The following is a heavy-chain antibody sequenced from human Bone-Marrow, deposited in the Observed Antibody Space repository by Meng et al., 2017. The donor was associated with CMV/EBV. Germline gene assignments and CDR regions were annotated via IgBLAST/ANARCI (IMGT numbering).Heavy chain of an antibody. J-gene: IGHJ6*02. D-gene: IGHD3-3*01. CDR1: GFTFSSYE. V-gene: IGHV3-48*03. CDR3: AKNGLYDFWSGYYTGYYYGRDV. CDR2: ISSSGSTI. Sequence: GESLKISCAASGFTFSSYEMNWVRQAPGKGLEWVSYISSSGSTIYYADSVKGRFTISRDNAKNSLYLQMNSLRAEDTAVYYCAKNGLYDFWSGYYTGYYYGRDVWGQGNTVNVAS.